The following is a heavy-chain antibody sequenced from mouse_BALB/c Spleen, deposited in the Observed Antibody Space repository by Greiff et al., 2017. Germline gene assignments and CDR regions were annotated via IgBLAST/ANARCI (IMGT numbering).Heavy chain of an antibody. J-gene: IGHJ4*01. Sequence: QVQLQQSGPGLVAPSQSLSITCTVSGFSLTSYDISWIRQPPGKGLEWLGVIWTGGGTNYNSAFMSRLSISKDNSKSQVFLKMNSLQTDDTAIYYCVRGARAWGQGTSVTVSS. V-gene: IGHV2-9-2*01. CDR1: GFSLTSYD. D-gene: IGHD3-1*01. CDR3: VRGARA. CDR2: IWTGGGT.